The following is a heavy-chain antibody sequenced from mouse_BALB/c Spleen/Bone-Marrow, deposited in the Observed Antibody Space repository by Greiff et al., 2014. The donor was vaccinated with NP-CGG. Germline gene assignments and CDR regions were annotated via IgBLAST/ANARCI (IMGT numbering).Heavy chain of an antibody. CDR3: ASYYYGSSRFAY. D-gene: IGHD1-1*01. J-gene: IGHJ3*01. CDR2: IDPANGNT. V-gene: IGHV14-3*02. Sequence: VQLQQSGAALVKPGASVKLSCTASGFNIKDTYMHWVKQRPEQGLEWIGRIDPANGNTKYDPKFQGKATITADTSSNTAYLQLSSLTSEDTAVYYCASYYYGSSRFAYWGQGTLVTVSA. CDR1: GFNIKDTY.